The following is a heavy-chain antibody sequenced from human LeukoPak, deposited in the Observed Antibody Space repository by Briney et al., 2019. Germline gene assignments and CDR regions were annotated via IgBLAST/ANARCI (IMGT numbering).Heavy chain of an antibody. D-gene: IGHD3-3*01. CDR2: INPNSGRA. CDR3: ARDVYRFLRWNFDS. Sequence: GDSVKVSCKASGYTLNAFYMHWVRQAPGQGLEWIGWINPNSGRANYAQKFQGRVNMTRDTSVSAVHMELSGLKSDDTAVYFCARDVYRFLRWNFDSWSQGTLITVSS. V-gene: IGHV1-2*02. J-gene: IGHJ5*01. CDR1: GYTLNAFY.